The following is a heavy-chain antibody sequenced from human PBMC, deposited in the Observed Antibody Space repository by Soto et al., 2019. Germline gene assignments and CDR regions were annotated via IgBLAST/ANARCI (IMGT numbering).Heavy chain of an antibody. Sequence: HLQLQESGPGLAKPSETLSLTCTVSGGSISSSNYYWGWVRQPPGKGLEWIGSVCYSGSTYYNPSLTSRVTISVDTSKNQFSLKLSSVTAADTDMYYCASPSGMAAAGTPDYWGQGTLITVSS. J-gene: IGHJ4*02. V-gene: IGHV4-39*01. CDR3: ASPSGMAAAGTPDY. CDR1: GGSISSSNYY. CDR2: VCYSGST. D-gene: IGHD6-13*01.